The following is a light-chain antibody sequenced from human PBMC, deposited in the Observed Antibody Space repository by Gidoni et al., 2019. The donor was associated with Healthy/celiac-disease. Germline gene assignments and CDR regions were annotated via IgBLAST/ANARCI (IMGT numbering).Light chain of an antibody. CDR2: AAS. CDR3: QQSYSTWT. V-gene: IGKV1-39*01. CDR1: QSISSY. Sequence: DIQMTQSPSSLSESVGDRVTITCRASQSISSYGNWSQQKPGIAPKLLIYAASSLQSGVPSRFSGSGSGTDFTLTISSLQPEDFATDYCQQSYSTWTFGQGTKVEIK. J-gene: IGKJ1*01.